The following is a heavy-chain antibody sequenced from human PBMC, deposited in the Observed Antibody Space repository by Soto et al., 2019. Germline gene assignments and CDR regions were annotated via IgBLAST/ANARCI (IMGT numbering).Heavy chain of an antibody. CDR1: GGSISSGGYS. CDR2: IYHSGST. Sequence: SETLSLTCAVSGGSISSGGYSWSWIRQPPGKGLEWIGYIYHSGSTYYNPSLKSRVTISVDRSKNQFPLKLSSVTAADTAVYYCARARTPTNYYFDYWGQGTLVTVSS. CDR3: ARARTPTNYYFDY. J-gene: IGHJ4*02. V-gene: IGHV4-30-2*01. D-gene: IGHD1-1*01.